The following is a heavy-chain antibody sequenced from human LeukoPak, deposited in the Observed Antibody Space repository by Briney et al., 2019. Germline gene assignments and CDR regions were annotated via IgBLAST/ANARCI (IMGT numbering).Heavy chain of an antibody. CDR1: GYTFTSYY. CDR2: INPSGGST. D-gene: IGHD3-3*01. Sequence: ASVKVSCKASGYTFTSYYMHWVRQAPGQGLEWMGIINPSGGSTIYAQKFQGRVTMTRETSTSTVYMELSRLRSEDTAVYYCERTNKGIFGAVSARRGCFQHWGQGTLVTVSS. CDR3: ERTNKGIFGAVSARRGCFQH. J-gene: IGHJ1*01. V-gene: IGHV1-46*01.